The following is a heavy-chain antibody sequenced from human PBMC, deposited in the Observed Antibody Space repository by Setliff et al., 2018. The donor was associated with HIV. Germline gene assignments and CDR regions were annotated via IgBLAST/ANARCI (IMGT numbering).Heavy chain of an antibody. V-gene: IGHV3-23*01. D-gene: IGHD3-10*01. J-gene: IGHJ4*02. CDR1: GFTFSTYA. CDR2: ISNSGGDT. CDR3: ATDLLWFGERGFDY. Sequence: GGSLRLSCAASGFTFSTYAMSWVRQAPGKGLEWVSAISNSGGDTYYADSVKGRFTISRDNSKNTLYLQVNSLRVEDTAVYYCATDLLWFGERGFDYWGQGTLVTVSS.